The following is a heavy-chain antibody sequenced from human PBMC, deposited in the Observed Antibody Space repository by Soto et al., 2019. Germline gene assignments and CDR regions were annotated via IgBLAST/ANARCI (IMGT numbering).Heavy chain of an antibody. CDR2: ISWNSGSI. Sequence: LRLSCAASGFTFEDYAMHWVRQAPGKGLEWVSGISWNSGSIGYADSVKGRFTISRDNAKNSLYLQMNSLRAEDTALYYCAKDILAYTVAHGNAFDTWGQGTMVTVSS. CDR1: GFTFEDYA. D-gene: IGHD4-17*01. CDR3: AKDILAYTVAHGNAFDT. J-gene: IGHJ3*02. V-gene: IGHV3-9*01.